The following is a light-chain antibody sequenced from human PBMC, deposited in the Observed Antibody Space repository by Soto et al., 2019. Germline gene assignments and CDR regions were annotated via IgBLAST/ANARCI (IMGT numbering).Light chain of an antibody. CDR2: DAS. V-gene: IGKV1-5*01. J-gene: IGKJ1*01. CDR3: QQYTSSSWT. CDR1: QSISTW. Sequence: DFQMTQSPSTLSASVGDRVTITCRATQSISTWLAWYQQAPGKVPKLLISDASSLQSGVPSRFSGSGSGTEFTLTISSLQPDDFATYSCQQYTSSSWTFGPGTKV.